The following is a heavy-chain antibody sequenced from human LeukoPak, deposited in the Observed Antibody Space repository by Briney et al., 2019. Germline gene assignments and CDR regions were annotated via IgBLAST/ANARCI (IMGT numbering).Heavy chain of an antibody. Sequence: GGSLRLSCAASGFTVSSNYMSWVRQAPGKGLEWVSVIYSGGSTYYADSVKGRFIISRDNSKNTLYLQMDSLRAEDTAVYYCARVGDYVCKDWGQGTLVTVSS. D-gene: IGHD3-16*01. CDR3: ARVGDYVCKD. CDR2: IYSGGST. CDR1: GFTVSSNY. V-gene: IGHV3-66*01. J-gene: IGHJ4*02.